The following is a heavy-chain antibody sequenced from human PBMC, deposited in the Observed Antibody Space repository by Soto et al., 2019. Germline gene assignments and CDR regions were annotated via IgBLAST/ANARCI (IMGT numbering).Heavy chain of an antibody. CDR2: IIPILGIA. J-gene: IGHJ4*02. CDR1: GGTFSSYT. D-gene: IGHD1-1*01. CDR3: ARDLALGPERYYFDY. V-gene: IGHV1-69*04. Sequence: ASVKVSCKASGGTFSSYTISWVRQAPGQGLEWMGRIIPILGIANYAQKFQGRVTITADKSTSTAYMELSSLRSEDTAVYYCARDLALGPERYYFDYWGQGTLVTVSS.